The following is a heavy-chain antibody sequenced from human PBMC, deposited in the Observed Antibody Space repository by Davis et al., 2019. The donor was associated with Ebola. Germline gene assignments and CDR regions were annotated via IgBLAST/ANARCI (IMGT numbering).Heavy chain of an antibody. V-gene: IGHV1-18*01. Sequence: AASVKVSCKASGYTFTSYGISWVRQAPGQGLEWMGGIIPIFGTANYAQKLQGRVTVTTDTSTSTAYMELRSLRSDDTAVYYCARPPCTSCSMDVWGQGTTVTVSS. D-gene: IGHD2-2*01. CDR3: ARPPCTSCSMDV. J-gene: IGHJ6*02. CDR2: IIPIFGTA. CDR1: GYTFTSYG.